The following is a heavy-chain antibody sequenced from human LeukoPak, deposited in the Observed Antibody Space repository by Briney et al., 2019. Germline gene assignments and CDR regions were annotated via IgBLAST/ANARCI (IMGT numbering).Heavy chain of an antibody. V-gene: IGHV3-23*01. CDR2: ISGSGGST. CDR1: GFTFSSYA. CDR3: AKDVGATRFDY. D-gene: IGHD1-26*01. J-gene: IGHJ4*02. Sequence: HPGGSLRLSCAASGFTFSSYAMSWVRKAPGKGLDWVSAISGSGGSTYYADSVKGRFTISRDNSKNTLYLQMNSLRAEDTAVYYCAKDVGATRFDYWGQGTLVTVSS.